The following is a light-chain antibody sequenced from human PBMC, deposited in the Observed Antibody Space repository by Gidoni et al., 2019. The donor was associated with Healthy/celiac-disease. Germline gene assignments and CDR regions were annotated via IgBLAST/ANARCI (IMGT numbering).Light chain of an antibody. Sequence: EIVMTQAPAALSVSPGERATLSCRASQSVSSNLAWYQQKPGQAPRLLIYGASPRATGIPARFSGSGSGTEFPLTISSLPSEDFAVYYCQQYNNWYSFGQGTKLEIK. CDR1: QSVSSN. CDR3: QQYNNWYS. V-gene: IGKV3-15*01. J-gene: IGKJ2*03. CDR2: GAS.